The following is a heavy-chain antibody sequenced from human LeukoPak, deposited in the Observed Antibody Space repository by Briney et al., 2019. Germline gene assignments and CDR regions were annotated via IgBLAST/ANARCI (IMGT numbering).Heavy chain of an antibody. D-gene: IGHD6-19*01. Sequence: SETLSLTCTVSGGSISSYYWSWIRQPPGKGLEWIGYIYYSGSTNYNPSLKSRATISVDTSKNQFSLKLSSVTAADTAVYYCARGQWSLYYFDYWGQGTLVTVSS. V-gene: IGHV4-59*01. CDR3: ARGQWSLYYFDY. CDR2: IYYSGST. J-gene: IGHJ4*02. CDR1: GGSISSYY.